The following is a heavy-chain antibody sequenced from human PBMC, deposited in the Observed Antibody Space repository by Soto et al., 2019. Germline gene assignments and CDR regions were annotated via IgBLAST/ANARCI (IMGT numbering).Heavy chain of an antibody. J-gene: IGHJ5*02. D-gene: IGHD6-13*01. Sequence: SVKVPCKASGGTFSSYAISWVRQAPGQGLEWMGGIIPIFGTANYAQKFQGRVTITADESTSTAYMELSSLRSQDTAVYYCATYSSSWYSSNWFDPWGQGTLVTVSS. CDR2: IIPIFGTA. CDR1: GGTFSSYA. V-gene: IGHV1-69*13. CDR3: ATYSSSWYSSNWFDP.